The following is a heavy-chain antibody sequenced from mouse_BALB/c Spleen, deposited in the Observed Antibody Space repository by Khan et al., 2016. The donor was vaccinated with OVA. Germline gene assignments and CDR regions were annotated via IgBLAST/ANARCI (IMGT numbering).Heavy chain of an antibody. Sequence: QIQLVQSGPELKKPGETVRISCKASGYTFTTAGIQWVQKMPGKGLKWIGWINTHSGVPKYAEDFKGRFAFSLEISVSTAYLQITNLTNEDTATYCCARGEDGDYRNDGGAMEYWGQGTSVTVSS. D-gene: IGHD2-12*01. CDR3: ARGEDGDYRNDGGAMEY. CDR1: GYTFTTAG. V-gene: IGHV9-4*02. J-gene: IGHJ4*01. CDR2: INTHSGVP.